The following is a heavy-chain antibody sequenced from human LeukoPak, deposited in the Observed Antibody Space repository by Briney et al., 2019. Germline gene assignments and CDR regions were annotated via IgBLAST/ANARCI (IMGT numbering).Heavy chain of an antibody. Sequence: GGSLRLSCAASGFTVSSNYMSWVRQAPGKGLEWVSVIYSGGSTYYADSVKGRFTISRDNSKNTLYLQMNSLRAEDTAVYYCARVYNWWPFDIWGQGTMVTVSS. V-gene: IGHV3-66*02. CDR2: IYSGGST. CDR3: ARVYNWWPFDI. J-gene: IGHJ3*02. CDR1: GFTVSSNY. D-gene: IGHD1-20*01.